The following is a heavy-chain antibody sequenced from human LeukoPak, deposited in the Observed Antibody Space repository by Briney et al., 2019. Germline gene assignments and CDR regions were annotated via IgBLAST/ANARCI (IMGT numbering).Heavy chain of an antibody. V-gene: IGHV3-21*01. J-gene: IGHJ3*02. D-gene: IGHD3-9*01. CDR3: ARDDKIYDILTGYSYYAFDI. CDR2: ISSTSSYI. CDR1: GFTFSSYA. Sequence: PGGSLRLSCAASGFTFSSYAMNWVRQAPGKGLEWVSSISSTSSYIYYADSVKGRFTISRDNAKNSLFLQMNSLRVEDTAVYYCARDDKIYDILTGYSYYAFDIWGQGIMVTVSS.